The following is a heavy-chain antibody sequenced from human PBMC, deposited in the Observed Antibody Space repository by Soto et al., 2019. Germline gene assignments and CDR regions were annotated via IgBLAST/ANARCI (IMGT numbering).Heavy chain of an antibody. V-gene: IGHV3-23*01. Sequence: PGGSLRLSCAASGFTFSSYAMSWVRQAPGKGLEWVSAISGSGGSTYYADSVKGRFTISRDNSKNTLYLQMNSLRAEDTAVYYCARGDINYDFWSGPPYYYYVMDCRGQRTTVTVPS. CDR1: GFTFSSYA. CDR3: ARGDINYDFWSGPPYYYYVMDC. CDR2: ISGSGGST. D-gene: IGHD3-3*01. J-gene: IGHJ6*02.